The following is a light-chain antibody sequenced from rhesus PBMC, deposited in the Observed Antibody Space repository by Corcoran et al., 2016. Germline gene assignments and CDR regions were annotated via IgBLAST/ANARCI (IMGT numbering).Light chain of an antibody. CDR3: LQYGNWLT. CDR2: DAS. Sequence: EIVLTQSPASLSLSPGERATLSCRASQSVRSNLAWYQQKPGQVPRLLTYDASSRATGIPDRFSGSGSGTDLPLTISSLEPEDFSVYYCLQYGNWLTFGGGTKVELK. V-gene: IGKV3-42*03. CDR1: QSVRSN. J-gene: IGKJ4*01.